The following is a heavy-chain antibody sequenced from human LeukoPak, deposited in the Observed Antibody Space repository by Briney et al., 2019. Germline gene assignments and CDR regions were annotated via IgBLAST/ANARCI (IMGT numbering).Heavy chain of an antibody. Sequence: PGGSLRLSCAASGFTFSSYGMTWVRQAPGKGLEWVSYISSSSSTIYYADSVKGRFTISRDNAKNSLYLQLNSLRAEDTAVYYCACLTTADAFDIWGQGTMVTVSS. CDR2: ISSSSSTI. CDR3: ACLTTADAFDI. CDR1: GFTFSSYG. D-gene: IGHD3-22*01. J-gene: IGHJ3*02. V-gene: IGHV3-48*01.